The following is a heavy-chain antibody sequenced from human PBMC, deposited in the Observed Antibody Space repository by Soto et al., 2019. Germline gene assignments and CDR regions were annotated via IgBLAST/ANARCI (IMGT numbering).Heavy chain of an antibody. Sequence: ASVKVSCKASGGTFSSYTISWVRQAPGQGLEWMGRIIPILGIANYAQKFQGRVTITADKSTSTAYMELSSLGSEDTAVYYCARGSFYGDYGDYWGQGTLVTVSS. D-gene: IGHD4-17*01. CDR3: ARGSFYGDYGDY. V-gene: IGHV1-69*02. CDR1: GGTFSSYT. J-gene: IGHJ4*02. CDR2: IIPILGIA.